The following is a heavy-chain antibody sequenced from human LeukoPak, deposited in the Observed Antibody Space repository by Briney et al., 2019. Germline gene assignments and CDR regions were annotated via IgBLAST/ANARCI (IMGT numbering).Heavy chain of an antibody. D-gene: IGHD6-13*01. CDR1: GFTFSSYA. Sequence: SGGSLRLSCAASGFTFSSYAMHWVRQAPGKGLEWVAVISYDGSNKYYADSVKGRFTISRDNSKNTLYLQMNSLRAEDTAVYYCARPNLPRPRGVEKQQLALDYWGQGTLVTVSS. CDR2: ISYDGSNK. CDR3: ARPNLPRPRGVEKQQLALDY. V-gene: IGHV3-30-3*01. J-gene: IGHJ4*02.